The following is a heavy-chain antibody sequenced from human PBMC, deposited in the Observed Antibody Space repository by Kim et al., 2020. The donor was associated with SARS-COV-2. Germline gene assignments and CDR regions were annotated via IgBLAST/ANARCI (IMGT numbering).Heavy chain of an antibody. CDR1: GFTFSSYA. CDR2: ISGSGGST. Sequence: GGSLRLSCAASGFTFSSYAMSWVRQAPGKGLEWVSAISGSGGSTYYAYSVKGRFTISRDNSKNKLYLQMNSLRAENTAVYYFAKSPHSSSWTRDYYYYGMDDWGQGTTVTVSS. V-gene: IGHV3-23*01. J-gene: IGHJ6*02. D-gene: IGHD6-13*01. CDR3: AKSPHSSSWTRDYYYYGMDD.